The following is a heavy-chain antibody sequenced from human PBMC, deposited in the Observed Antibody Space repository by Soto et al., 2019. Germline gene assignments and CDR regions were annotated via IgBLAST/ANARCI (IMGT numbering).Heavy chain of an antibody. CDR3: ATSYGSGSSPFDY. CDR1: GDTFSFYT. J-gene: IGHJ4*02. CDR2: DNPILAMS. V-gene: IGHV1-69*02. Sequence: QVQLVQSGAEVKKPGSSVKVSCKASGDTFSFYTLNWVRQAPGQGFEWVGGDNPILAMSSSAHKFQGSVSMFADKTTGTAYMELRSMRSDDTAVYYCATSYGSGSSPFDYWGQGTLVTVSS. D-gene: IGHD3-10*01.